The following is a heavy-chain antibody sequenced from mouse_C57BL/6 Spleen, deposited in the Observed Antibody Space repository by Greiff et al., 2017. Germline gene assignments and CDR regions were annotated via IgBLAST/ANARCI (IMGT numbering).Heavy chain of an antibody. Sequence: QVQLKQSGPELVKPGASVKISCKASGYAFSSSWMNWVKQRPGKGLEWIGRIYPGDGDTNYNGKFKGKATLTADKSSSTAYMQLSSLTSEDSAVYFCARDYDGPFDYWGQGTTLTVSS. J-gene: IGHJ2*01. CDR3: ARDYDGPFDY. D-gene: IGHD2-4*01. CDR2: IYPGDGDT. CDR1: GYAFSSSW. V-gene: IGHV1-82*01.